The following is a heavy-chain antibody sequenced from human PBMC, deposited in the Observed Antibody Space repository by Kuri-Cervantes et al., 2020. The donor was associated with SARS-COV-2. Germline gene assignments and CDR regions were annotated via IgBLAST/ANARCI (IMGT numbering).Heavy chain of an antibody. V-gene: IGHV3-48*01. D-gene: IGHD5-12*01. J-gene: IGHJ4*02. CDR1: GFIFSRYS. Sequence: GGSLRLSCAASGFIFSRYSMNWVRQAPGKGLEWVSYISSSSSITYYIDSVKGRFTISRDNAKNSLYLQMNSLRAEDTAVYYCVRVGAYSGYDFDSWGQGTLVTVSS. CDR3: VRVGAYSGYDFDS. CDR2: ISSSSSIT.